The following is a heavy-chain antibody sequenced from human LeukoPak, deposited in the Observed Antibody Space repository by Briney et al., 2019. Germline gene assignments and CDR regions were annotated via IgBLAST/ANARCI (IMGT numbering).Heavy chain of an antibody. CDR1: GYTFTSYY. V-gene: IGHV1-46*01. CDR2: INPSGGST. CDR3: ARDVQAVPAAIWTWSVTIFDY. D-gene: IGHD2-2*02. J-gene: IGHJ4*02. Sequence: ASVKVSCKASGYTFTSYYMHWVRQAPGQGLEWMGIINPSGGSTSYAQKFQGRVTMTRDTSTSTVYMELSSPRSEDTAVYYCARDVQAVPAAIWTWSVTIFDYWGQGTLVTVSS.